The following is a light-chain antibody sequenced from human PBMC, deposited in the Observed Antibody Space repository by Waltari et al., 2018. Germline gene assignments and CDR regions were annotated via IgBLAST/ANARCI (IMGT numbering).Light chain of an antibody. CDR2: DNN. Sequence: QSVLTPPPSVSAAPGQKVTISCSGSDPNIEDNYVAWYQQFPGTPPKLLIYDNNKRPSGIPDRFSGAKSGTSATLGITGLQTGDEAVYYCQTWDSSLSAVVFGGGTKLTVL. CDR3: QTWDSSLSAVV. V-gene: IGLV1-51*01. CDR1: DPNIEDNY. J-gene: IGLJ2*01.